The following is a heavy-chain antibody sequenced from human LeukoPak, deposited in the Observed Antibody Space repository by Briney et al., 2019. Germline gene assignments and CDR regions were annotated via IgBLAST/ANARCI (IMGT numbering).Heavy chain of an antibody. V-gene: IGHV4-39*01. CDR3: PLTVGDYFGY. J-gene: IGHJ4*02. Sequence: PSETLSLTCTVSGGSISSSSYYWGWIRQPPGKGLEWIGSIYYSGSTYYNPSLKSRVTISVDTSKNQFSLKLSSVTAADTAVYYCPLTVGDYFGYWGQGTLVTVSS. CDR1: GGSISSSSYY. D-gene: IGHD2-15*01. CDR2: IYYSGST.